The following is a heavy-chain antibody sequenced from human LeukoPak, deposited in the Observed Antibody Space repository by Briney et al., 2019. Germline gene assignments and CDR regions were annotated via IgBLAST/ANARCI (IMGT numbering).Heavy chain of an antibody. Sequence: GGSLRLSRAASGFTFTDYAMNWVRQAPGKGLEWVSTISGSGTITYYADSVRGRFTISRDYSTNTLYLQMSSLRAEDTAIYYCAYLGLSSDWNDVPGPQIDYWGQGTPVTVSS. J-gene: IGHJ4*02. V-gene: IGHV3-23*01. CDR3: AYLGLSSDWNDVPGPQIDY. CDR2: ISGSGTIT. D-gene: IGHD1-1*01. CDR1: GFTFTDYA.